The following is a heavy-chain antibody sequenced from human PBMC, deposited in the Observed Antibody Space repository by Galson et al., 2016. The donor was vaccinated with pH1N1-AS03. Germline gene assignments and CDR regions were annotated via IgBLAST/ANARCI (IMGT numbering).Heavy chain of an antibody. V-gene: IGHV6-1*01. J-gene: IGHJ3*02. D-gene: IGHD1-1*01. CDR3: ARGRYSAFDI. CDR1: GDSVSSHIHA. Sequence: CAISGDSVSSHIHAWNWIRQSPSGGLEWLGRTYWRSKWYNDYAVSVKSRMTINPDTSKNQFSLQLKSVTPEATAVYYCARGRYSAFDIWVQGTMVTVSS. CDR2: TYWRSKWYN.